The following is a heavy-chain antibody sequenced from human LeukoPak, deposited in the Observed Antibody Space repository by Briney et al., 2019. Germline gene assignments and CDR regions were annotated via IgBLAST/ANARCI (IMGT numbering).Heavy chain of an antibody. CDR2: INPNSGDT. D-gene: IGHD3-10*01. V-gene: IGHV1-2*04. CDR1: GYTFTGYY. J-gene: IGHJ5*02. Sequence: ASVKVSCKASGYTFTGYYMHWVRQAPGQGLEWMGWINPNSGDTNFAQKFQGWVTMTRDTSISAAYMELRRLKSDDTAVYYCARDRTESTRFDPWGQGTLVTVSS. CDR3: ARDRTESTRFDP.